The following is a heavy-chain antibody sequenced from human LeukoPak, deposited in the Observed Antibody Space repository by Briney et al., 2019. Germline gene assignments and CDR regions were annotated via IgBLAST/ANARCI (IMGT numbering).Heavy chain of an antibody. D-gene: IGHD3-10*01. CDR3: ARGGALWFRELLYGGYYYYGMDV. V-gene: IGHV1-2*02. CDR1: GYTFTGYY. CDR2: INPNSGGT. Sequence: ASVKVSCKASGYTFTGYYMHWVRQALGQGLEWMGWINPNSGGTNCAQKFQGRVTMTRDTSISTAYMELSRLRSDDTAVYYCARGGALWFRELLYGGYYYYGMDVWGQGTTVTVSS. J-gene: IGHJ6*02.